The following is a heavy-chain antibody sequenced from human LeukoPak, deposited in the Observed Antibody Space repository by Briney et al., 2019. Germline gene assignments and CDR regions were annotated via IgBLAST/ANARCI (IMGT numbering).Heavy chain of an antibody. V-gene: IGHV4-4*07. CDR3: ARAYYYGSGSYPFDY. J-gene: IGHJ4*02. CDR1: GGSISSYY. D-gene: IGHD3-10*01. Sequence: SETLSLTCTVSGGSISSYYWSWIRQPAGKGLEWIGRIYTSGSTNYNPSLKSRVTISVDTSKNQFSLKLSSVTAADTAVYYCARAYYYGSGSYPFDYWGQGTLVTVSS. CDR2: IYTSGST.